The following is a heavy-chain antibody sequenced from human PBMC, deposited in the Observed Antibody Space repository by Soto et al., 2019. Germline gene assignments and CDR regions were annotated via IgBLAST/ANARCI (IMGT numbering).Heavy chain of an antibody. J-gene: IGHJ5*02. CDR2: IYPQDSDT. CDR3: ARQRLDMENWFDP. CDR1: GYMFSSYW. D-gene: IGHD3-9*01. V-gene: IGHV5-51*01. Sequence: GESLKISCKGSGYMFSSYWIAWVRQMPGKGLEWIGSIYPQDSDTRYSPSFQGQVTISADNSINTALLQWNSLKASDTAVYYCARQRLDMENWFDPWGQGTHVTVSS.